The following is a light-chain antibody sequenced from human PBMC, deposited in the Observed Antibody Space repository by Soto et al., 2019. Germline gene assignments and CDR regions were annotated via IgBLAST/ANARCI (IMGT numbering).Light chain of an antibody. CDR1: QSVSIN. J-gene: IGKJ4*01. CDR3: QQYNNWLST. V-gene: IGKV3-15*01. CDR2: GAS. Sequence: EIMMTQSPATLSVSPGXRATLSCRASQSVSINLAWYQQKPGQAPRLLIYGASTRATGIPARFSGSGSGTEFTLTISSLQSEDFAVYYCQQYNNWLSTFGGGTKVEIK.